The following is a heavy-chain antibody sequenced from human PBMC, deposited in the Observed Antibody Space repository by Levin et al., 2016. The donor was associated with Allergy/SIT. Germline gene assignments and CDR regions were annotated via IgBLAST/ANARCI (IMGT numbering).Heavy chain of an antibody. Sequence: WIRQPPGKGLVWVSRINSDGSSTSYADSVKGRFTISRDNAKNTLYLQMNSLRAEDTAVYYCASKTGAWGQGTLVTVSS. J-gene: IGHJ5*02. V-gene: IGHV3-74*01. CDR3: ASKTGA. CDR2: INSDGSST.